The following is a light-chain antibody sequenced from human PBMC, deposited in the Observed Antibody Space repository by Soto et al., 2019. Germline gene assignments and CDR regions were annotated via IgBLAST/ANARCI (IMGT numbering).Light chain of an antibody. CDR2: KAS. CDR3: QQYTSYST. V-gene: IGKV1-5*03. Sequence: DIQMTQSPSTLSASVGDRVTITCRASQRINSWLAWYQQKPGRAPKLLIYKASSLESGVPSRFSGSGSGTEFTLTISRLQPDDFATYYCQQYTSYSTFGQGTKVEIK. CDR1: QRINSW. J-gene: IGKJ1*01.